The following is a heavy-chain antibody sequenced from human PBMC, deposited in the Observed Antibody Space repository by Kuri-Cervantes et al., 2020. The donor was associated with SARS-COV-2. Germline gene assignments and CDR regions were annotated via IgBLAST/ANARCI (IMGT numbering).Heavy chain of an antibody. CDR3: AKDREDIVVVPAAHSPDDFDI. D-gene: IGHD2-2*01. Sequence: GESLKISCAASGFTFSSYAMSWVRQAPGMGLEWVSAISGSGGSTYYADSVRGRFTISRDNSKNTLYLQMNSLRAEDTAVYYCAKDREDIVVVPAAHSPDDFDIWGQGTMVTVSS. V-gene: IGHV3-23*01. CDR1: GFTFSSYA. J-gene: IGHJ3*02. CDR2: ISGSGGST.